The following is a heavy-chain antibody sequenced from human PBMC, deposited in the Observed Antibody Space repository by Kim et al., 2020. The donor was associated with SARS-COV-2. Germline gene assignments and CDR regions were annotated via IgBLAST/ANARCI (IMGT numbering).Heavy chain of an antibody. CDR2: INHSGST. Sequence: SETLSLTCAVYGGSFSGYYWSWIRQPPGKGLEWIGEINHSGSTNYNPSLKSRVTISVETSKNQYSLKLSSVTAADTAVYYCATDYYDSSGYPLGYYGMDVWGQGTTVTVSS. CDR1: GGSFSGYY. J-gene: IGHJ6*02. V-gene: IGHV4-34*01. CDR3: ATDYYDSSGYPLGYYGMDV. D-gene: IGHD3-22*01.